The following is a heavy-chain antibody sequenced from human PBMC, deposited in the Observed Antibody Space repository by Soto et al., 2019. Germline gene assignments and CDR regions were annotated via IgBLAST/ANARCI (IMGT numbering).Heavy chain of an antibody. CDR1: GGSISSGGYS. CDR2: IYHSGST. J-gene: IGHJ4*02. V-gene: IGHV4-30-2*01. Sequence: QLQLQESGSGLVKPSQTLSLTCAVSGGSISSGGYSWSWIRQPPGKGLEWIGYIYHSGSTYYNPSLKSRVTISVDRSMHQFSLKLSSVTAADTAVYYCARAGGLGAVAADYWGQGTLVTVSA. CDR3: ARAGGLGAVAADY. D-gene: IGHD6-19*01.